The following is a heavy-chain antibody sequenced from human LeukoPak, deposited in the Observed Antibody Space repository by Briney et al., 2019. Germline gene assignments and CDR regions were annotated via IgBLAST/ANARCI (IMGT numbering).Heavy chain of an antibody. Sequence: SETLSLTCTVSGGSISSYYRSWIRQPPGKGLEWIGYIFYRGNTNYNPSLKSRVTISIDTSKNQFSLKLSSVSAADTAVYYCARDSPPQYASSSAGFDYWGQGALVTVSS. CDR1: GGSISSYY. J-gene: IGHJ4*02. D-gene: IGHD6-6*01. CDR3: ARDSPPQYASSSAGFDY. CDR2: IFYRGNT. V-gene: IGHV4-59*01.